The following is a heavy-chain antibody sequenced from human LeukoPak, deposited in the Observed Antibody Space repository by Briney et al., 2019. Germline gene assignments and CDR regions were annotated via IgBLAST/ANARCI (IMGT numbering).Heavy chain of an antibody. J-gene: IGHJ4*02. Sequence: PGGSLRLSCAASGFTFSSYSMNWVRQAPGKGLEWVSSISSSSSYIYYADSVKGRFTISRDNAKNSLYLQMNSLRAEDTAVYYCARDSRAYSITNGWNYWGQGTLVTVSS. D-gene: IGHD2-8*01. CDR3: ARDSRAYSITNGWNY. CDR2: ISSSSSYI. CDR1: GFTFSSYS. V-gene: IGHV3-21*01.